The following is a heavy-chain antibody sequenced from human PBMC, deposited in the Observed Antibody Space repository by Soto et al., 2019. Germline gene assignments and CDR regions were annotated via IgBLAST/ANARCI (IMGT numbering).Heavy chain of an antibody. CDR2: VENNGRT. D-gene: IGHD1-20*01. CDR1: GVSMTTYGKSWGDY. CDR3: ARGVYGAYLDY. J-gene: IGHJ4*02. V-gene: IGHV4-61*03. Sequence: QVHLQESGPGLLKPWETLSLTCTVSGVSMTTYGKSWGDYWRWVRQTPGKGLEWIAYVENNGRTGCRPSLQGRVTISLGSSRNHSSLSLRSVTAADTAVYFCARGVYGAYLDYWGQGTLVTVSS.